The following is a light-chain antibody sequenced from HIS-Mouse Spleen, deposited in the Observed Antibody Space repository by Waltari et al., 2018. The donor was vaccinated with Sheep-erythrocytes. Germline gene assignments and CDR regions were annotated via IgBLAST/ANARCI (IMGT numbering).Light chain of an antibody. V-gene: IGLV2-11*01. Sequence: QSALTQPRSVSGSPGQSVTISCTGTSSDVGGYNYVSWYQQHPGKAPKPMIYDVSKRPSGVPVRFSGSKSGNTASLTVSGLQAEDEADYYCSSYAGSNNWVFGGGTKLTVL. CDR3: SSYAGSNNWV. CDR2: DVS. J-gene: IGLJ3*02. CDR1: SSDVGGYNY.